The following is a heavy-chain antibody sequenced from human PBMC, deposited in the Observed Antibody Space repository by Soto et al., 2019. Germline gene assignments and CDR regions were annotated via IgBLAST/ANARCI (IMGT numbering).Heavy chain of an antibody. V-gene: IGHV4-31*03. CDR3: AREAPAASDAFDV. J-gene: IGHJ3*01. Sequence: SETLSLTSSVSGGSINRGGYYWSWIRQHPGKGLEWIGYIYYNGNTYYNPSLKSRVTISIDTSENQFSLKLTSVTAADTAVYYCAREAPAASDAFDVWGQGTMVTVSS. D-gene: IGHD2-2*01. CDR1: GGSINRGGYY. CDR2: IYYNGNT.